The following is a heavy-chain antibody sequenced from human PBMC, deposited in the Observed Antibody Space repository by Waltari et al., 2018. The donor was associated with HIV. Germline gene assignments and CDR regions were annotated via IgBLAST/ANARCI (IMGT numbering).Heavy chain of an antibody. D-gene: IGHD4-17*01. J-gene: IGHJ3*02. V-gene: IGHV3-33*01. CDR2: IWHDGSKT. Sequence: QVQLVESGGGVVQPGRSLRLSCEASGFTFTTYGMPWVRLAPGKGLDWVSLIWHDGSKTYYADSVRGRFTISRDNSKNTLYLHMQSLRAEDTAVYYCARVATVGSSFDALDIWGQGTMVTVSS. CDR3: ARVATVGSSFDALDI. CDR1: GFTFTTYG.